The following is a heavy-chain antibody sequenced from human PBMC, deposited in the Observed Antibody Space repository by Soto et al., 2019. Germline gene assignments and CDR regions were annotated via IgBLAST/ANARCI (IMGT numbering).Heavy chain of an antibody. J-gene: IGHJ6*02. Sequence: EVQLVESGGGLVKPGGSLRLSCAASGFTFSNAWMNWVRQAPGKGLEWVGRIKSKTAGGTTDYAAPVKGRFTISRDDSKNTLYLQMNSLKTEDTAVYYCTTPGSWSALYGMDVWGQGTTVTVSS. CDR3: TTPGSWSALYGMDV. V-gene: IGHV3-15*07. CDR2: IKSKTAGGTT. D-gene: IGHD6-13*01. CDR1: GFTFSNAW.